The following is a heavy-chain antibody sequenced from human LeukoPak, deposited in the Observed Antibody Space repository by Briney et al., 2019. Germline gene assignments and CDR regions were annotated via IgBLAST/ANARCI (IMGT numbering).Heavy chain of an antibody. Sequence: KPSETLSLTCAVYGGSFSGYYWSWIRQPPGKGLEWIGEINHSGSTNYNPSLKSRVTISVDTSKNQFSLKLSSVTAADTAVYYCARDRAASSWDYWGQGTLVTVSS. V-gene: IGHV4-34*01. CDR1: GGSFSGYY. D-gene: IGHD6-25*01. J-gene: IGHJ4*02. CDR2: INHSGST. CDR3: ARDRAASSWDY.